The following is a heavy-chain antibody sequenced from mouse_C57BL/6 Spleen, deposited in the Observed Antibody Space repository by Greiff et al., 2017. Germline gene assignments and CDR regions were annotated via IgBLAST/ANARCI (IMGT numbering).Heavy chain of an antibody. J-gene: IGHJ4*01. V-gene: IGHV5-17*01. CDR2: ISSGSSTI. D-gene: IGHD1-1*01. CDR3: ASSYYGSSPYYAMDY. Sequence: EVKLVESGGGLVKPGGSLKLSCAASGFTFSDYGMHWVRQAPEKGLEWVAYISSGSSTIYYADTVKGRFTISRDNAKNTLFLQMTSLRSEDTAMYYCASSYYGSSPYYAMDYWGQGTSVTVSS. CDR1: GFTFSDYG.